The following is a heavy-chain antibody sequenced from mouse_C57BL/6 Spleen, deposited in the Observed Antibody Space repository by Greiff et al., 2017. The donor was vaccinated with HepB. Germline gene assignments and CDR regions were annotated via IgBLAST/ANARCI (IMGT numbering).Heavy chain of an antibody. D-gene: IGHD2-5*01. CDR2: IWTGGGT. CDR1: GFSLTSYA. V-gene: IGHV2-9-1*01. Sequence: QVQLQQSGPGLVAPSQSLSITCTVSGFSLTSYAISWVRQPPGKGLEWLGVIWTGGGTNYNSALKSRLSISKDNSKSQVFLKMNSLQTDDTARYYCARNHYSTDYYAMDYWGQGTSVTVSS. J-gene: IGHJ4*01. CDR3: ARNHYSTDYYAMDY.